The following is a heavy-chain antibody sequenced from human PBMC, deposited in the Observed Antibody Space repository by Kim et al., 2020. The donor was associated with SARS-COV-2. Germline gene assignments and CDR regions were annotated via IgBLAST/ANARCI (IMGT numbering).Heavy chain of an antibody. CDR2: IYYSGST. D-gene: IGHD3-22*01. CDR1: GGSISSSSYY. V-gene: IGHV4-39*01. J-gene: IGHJ2*01. Sequence: SETLSLTCTVSGGSISSSSYYWGWIRQPPGKGLEWIGSIYYSGSTYYNPSLKSRVTISVDTSKNQFSLKLSSVTAADTAVYYCARLRVTMIVVVAPFYWYFGLWGRGTLVTVSS. CDR3: ARLRVTMIVVVAPFYWYFGL.